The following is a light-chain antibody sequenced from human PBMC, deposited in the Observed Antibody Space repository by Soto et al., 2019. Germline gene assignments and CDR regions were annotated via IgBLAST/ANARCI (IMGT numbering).Light chain of an antibody. Sequence: EDVLTQSPGTLSMSPGERATLSCRASQSIRDMYIAWYQQKPGQAHRLLIYGASTRANGIPDRFSGSGFGTDFTLTISRLEPVDFAVYCCYLYGSPPRTVGRGTKEEI. V-gene: IGKV3-20*01. CDR1: QSIRDMY. J-gene: IGKJ1*01. CDR2: GAS. CDR3: YLYGSPPRT.